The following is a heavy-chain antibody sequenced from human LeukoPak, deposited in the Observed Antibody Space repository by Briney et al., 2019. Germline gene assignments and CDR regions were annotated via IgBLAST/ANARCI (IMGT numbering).Heavy chain of an antibody. V-gene: IGHV4-59*01. CDR1: GGSISNYY. Sequence: SSETLSLTCTVSGGSISNYYWTWIRQPPGKGLEWIGFISYSGNTNYNPSLKSRVTISLDTSKNQFSLKLSSVTAADTAVYYCARDCAGDCMDAFDIWGQGTMVTVSS. D-gene: IGHD2-21*02. CDR2: ISYSGNT. CDR3: ARDCAGDCMDAFDI. J-gene: IGHJ3*02.